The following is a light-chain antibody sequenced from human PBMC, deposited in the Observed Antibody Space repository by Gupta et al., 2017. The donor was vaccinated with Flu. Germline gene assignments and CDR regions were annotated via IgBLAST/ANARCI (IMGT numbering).Light chain of an antibody. J-gene: IGLJ2*01. Sequence: SYLLTQPPSVSVAPGQTARITCGGNDFGSKSVHCYQQKPGQAPVLVVYDDSDRPSGIPERFSGSNSGNTATLTISGVEAGDEADYYCQVWDSSSDHRVFGGGTKLTVL. CDR3: QVWDSSSDHRV. CDR2: DDS. V-gene: IGLV3-21*02. CDR1: DFGSKS.